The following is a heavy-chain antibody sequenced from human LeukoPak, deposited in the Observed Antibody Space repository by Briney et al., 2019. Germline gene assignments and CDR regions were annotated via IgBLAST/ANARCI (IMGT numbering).Heavy chain of an antibody. Sequence: SETLSLTCTVSGGSITNYYWTWIRQPPGKGLEWIGYIHYSGSTNYNPSLKSRVTISVDKPKNQFSLKLSSVTAADTAVYYCARVLSGSNFDYWGQGTLVTVSS. CDR1: GGSITNYY. D-gene: IGHD3-22*01. V-gene: IGHV4-59*12. J-gene: IGHJ4*02. CDR3: ARVLSGSNFDY. CDR2: IHYSGST.